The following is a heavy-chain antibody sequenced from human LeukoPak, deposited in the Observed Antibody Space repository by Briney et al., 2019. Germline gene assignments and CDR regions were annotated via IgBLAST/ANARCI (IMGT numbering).Heavy chain of an antibody. V-gene: IGHV4-34*01. D-gene: IGHD6-13*01. J-gene: IGHJ6*03. CDR1: GGSFSGYY. CDR2: INHSGST. Sequence: SETLSLTCAVYGGSFSGYYWSWIRQPPGKGLEWIGEINHSGSTNYNPSLKSRVTISVDTSKNQFSLKLSSVTAADTAVYYCASESSTAAAVYYYYMDVWGKGTTVTISS. CDR3: ASESSTAAAVYYYYMDV.